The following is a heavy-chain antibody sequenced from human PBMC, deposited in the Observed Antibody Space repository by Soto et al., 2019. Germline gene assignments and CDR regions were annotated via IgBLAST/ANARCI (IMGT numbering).Heavy chain of an antibody. V-gene: IGHV3-21*01. D-gene: IGHD2-8*01. CDR3: AGIPGSMLRPI. J-gene: IGHJ4*02. CDR2: ISSSSSYI. CDR1: GFTFSSYS. Sequence: EVQLVESGGGLVKPGGSLRLSCAASGFTFSSYSMNWVRQAPGNGLEWFSSISSSSSYIYYADSVKGRFTISRDNAKNSVYLQMNSLRADYRAVYYCAGIPGSMLRPIWGQGTLVTVSS.